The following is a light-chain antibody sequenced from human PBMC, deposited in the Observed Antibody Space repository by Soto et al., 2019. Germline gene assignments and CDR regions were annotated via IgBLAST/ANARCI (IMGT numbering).Light chain of an antibody. J-gene: IGLJ1*01. CDR3: AAWDDSLNGYV. CDR2: SYN. CDR1: SSNIGSEP. Sequence: QSVLTQPPSTSGTPGQRVTISCSGSSSNIGSEPVNWYQQLPGTAPKLLIYSYNQRPSGVPDRFSGSKSGTSASLAISGLQSEDEADYICAAWDDSLNGYVFGLGTKVTVL. V-gene: IGLV1-44*01.